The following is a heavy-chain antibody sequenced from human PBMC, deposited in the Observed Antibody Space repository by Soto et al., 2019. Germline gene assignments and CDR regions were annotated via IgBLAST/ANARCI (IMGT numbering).Heavy chain of an antibody. J-gene: IGHJ4*02. Sequence: PGWSLRLSCAASGFTFSSYGMHWVRQAPGKGLEWGAVISYDGSNKYYADSVKGRFTISRDNSKNTLYLQMNSLRAEDTAVYYCAKDPPARLLWFGDLPPFDYWGQGTLVTVSS. CDR3: AKDPPARLLWFGDLPPFDY. V-gene: IGHV3-30*18. CDR2: ISYDGSNK. D-gene: IGHD3-10*01. CDR1: GFTFSSYG.